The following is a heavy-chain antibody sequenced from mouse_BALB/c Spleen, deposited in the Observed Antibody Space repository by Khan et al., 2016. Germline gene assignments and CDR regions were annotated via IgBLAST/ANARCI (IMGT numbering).Heavy chain of an antibody. D-gene: IGHD2-1*01. V-gene: IGHV9-3*02. J-gene: IGHJ3*01. CDR3: EIYGTGTWFAY. Sequence: QIQLVQSGPELKKPGETVKISCKASGYTFTNYGMTWVKQAPGKGLKWMGWINTNTGEPTYDEDFKGRFAFSLETSANNAYLQMTNLKNEDTATYFCEIYGTGTWFAYWGQGTLVTVSA. CDR2: INTNTGEP. CDR1: GYTFTNYG.